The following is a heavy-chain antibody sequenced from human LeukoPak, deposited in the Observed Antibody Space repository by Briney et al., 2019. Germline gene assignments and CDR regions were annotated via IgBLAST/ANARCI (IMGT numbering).Heavy chain of an antibody. CDR2: IYYSGST. J-gene: IGHJ6*02. Sequence: PSETLSLTCTVSGGSISSSSYYWGWIRQPPGKGLEWIGSIYYSGSTYYNPSLKSRVTISVDTSKNQFSLKLSSVTAADTAVYYCASRSRSHWSPIAAHYGMDVWGQGTTVTVSS. CDR1: GGSISSSSYY. V-gene: IGHV4-39*01. D-gene: IGHD6-13*01. CDR3: ASRSRSHWSPIAAHYGMDV.